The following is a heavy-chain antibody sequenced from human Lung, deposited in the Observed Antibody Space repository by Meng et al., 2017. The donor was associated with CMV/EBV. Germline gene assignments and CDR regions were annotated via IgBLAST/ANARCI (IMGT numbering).Heavy chain of an antibody. CDR3: ARMPKWLGCHFDY. J-gene: IGHJ4*02. CDR1: GFTVSSNY. V-gene: IGHV3-66*02. Sequence: GGSLRLXXAASGFTVSSNYMSWVRQAPGKGLEWVSVIYSGGSTYYAGSVKGRFNISRNNSKNTMYLQMNSLRAEDTAVYYCARMPKWLGCHFDYWGQGTLVTVSS. D-gene: IGHD6-19*01. CDR2: IYSGGST.